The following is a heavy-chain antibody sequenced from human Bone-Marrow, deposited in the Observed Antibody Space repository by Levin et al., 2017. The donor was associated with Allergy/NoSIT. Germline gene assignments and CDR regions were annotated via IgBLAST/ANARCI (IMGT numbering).Heavy chain of an antibody. V-gene: IGHV3-48*01. CDR1: GFTFSSYS. D-gene: IGHD4-17*01. CDR2: ISSSSSTI. J-gene: IGHJ4*02. CDR3: ARDDDYGDYRAYYFDY. Sequence: GGSLRLSCAASGFTFSSYSMNWVRQAPGKGLEWVSYISSSSSTIYYADSVKGRFTISRDNAKNSLYLQMNSLRAEDTAVYYCARDDDYGDYRAYYFDYWGQGTLVTVSS.